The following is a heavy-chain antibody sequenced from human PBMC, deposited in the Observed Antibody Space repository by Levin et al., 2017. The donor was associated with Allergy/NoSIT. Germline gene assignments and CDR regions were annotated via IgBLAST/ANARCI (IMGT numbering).Heavy chain of an antibody. J-gene: IGHJ6*02. CDR2: IYSDESNT. CDR3: ARGWYYGMDV. V-gene: IGHV3-74*01. CDR1: GFTFNGFW. Sequence: GGSLRLSCAASGFTFNGFWMHWVRQVPGKGLVWVSRIYSDESNTAYADSVKGRFTISRDKAKNTLFLQMNSLRGEDTAVYYCARGWYYGMDVWGQGTTVTVSS. D-gene: IGHD6-19*01.